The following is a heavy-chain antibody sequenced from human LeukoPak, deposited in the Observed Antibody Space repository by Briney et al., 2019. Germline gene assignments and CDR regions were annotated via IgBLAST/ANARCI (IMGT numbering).Heavy chain of an antibody. CDR2: IYSGGST. V-gene: IGHV3-53*01. D-gene: IGHD3-3*01. CDR1: GFTVSSNY. CDR3: ARVRLDRSERYLDAFEN. J-gene: IGHJ3*02. Sequence: GGSLRLSCAASGFTVSSNYMSWVRQAPGKGLEWVSSIYSGGSTYYADSVKGRFTISRDNSKNTVDLQMNSLRAEDTAVYYCARVRLDRSERYLDAFENWGQGTVVTVSS.